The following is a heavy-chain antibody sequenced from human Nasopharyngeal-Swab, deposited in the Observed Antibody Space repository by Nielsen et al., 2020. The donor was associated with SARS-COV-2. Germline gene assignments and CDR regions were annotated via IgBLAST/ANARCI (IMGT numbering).Heavy chain of an antibody. D-gene: IGHD3-3*01. CDR1: GGTFSSYA. J-gene: IGHJ3*02. Sequence: SVKVSCKASGGTFSSYAISWVRQAPGQGLEWMGGIIPIFGTANYAQKFQGRVTITADKATSTAYMELSSLRSEDTAVYYCARGDTIFGKGSYDAFDIWGQGTMVTVSS. CDR2: IIPIFGTA. CDR3: ARGDTIFGKGSYDAFDI. V-gene: IGHV1-69*06.